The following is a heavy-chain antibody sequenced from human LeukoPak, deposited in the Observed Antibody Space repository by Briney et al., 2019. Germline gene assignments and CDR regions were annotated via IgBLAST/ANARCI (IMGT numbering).Heavy chain of an antibody. Sequence: SETLSLTCTVSGGSISSSSYYWGWIRQPPGKGLEWIGSIFYSGSTYYNPSLKSRVTISVDTSKNQFSLRLSSVTAADTAVYYCARDRSDPTVTVNPFDYWGQGTQVTVSA. D-gene: IGHD4-17*01. V-gene: IGHV4-39*07. CDR3: ARDRSDPTVTVNPFDY. CDR2: IFYSGST. J-gene: IGHJ4*02. CDR1: GGSISSSSYY.